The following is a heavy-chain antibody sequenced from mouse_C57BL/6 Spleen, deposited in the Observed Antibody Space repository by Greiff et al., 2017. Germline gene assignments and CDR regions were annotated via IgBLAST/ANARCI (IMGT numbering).Heavy chain of an antibody. Sequence: QVQLKQPGAELVMPGASVKLSCKASGYTFTSYWMHWVKQRPGQGLEWIGEIDPSDSYTNYNQKFKGKSTLTVDKSSSTAYMQLSSLTSEDSAVYYCAPMITTGFAYWGQGTLVTVSA. D-gene: IGHD2-4*01. V-gene: IGHV1-69*01. CDR3: APMITTGFAY. J-gene: IGHJ3*01. CDR1: GYTFTSYW. CDR2: IDPSDSYT.